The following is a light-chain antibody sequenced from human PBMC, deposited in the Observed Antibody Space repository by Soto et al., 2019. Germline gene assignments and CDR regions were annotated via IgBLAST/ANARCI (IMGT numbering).Light chain of an antibody. Sequence: EIVLTQSPATLSLSPGERATLSCRASQSLSGTLAWFQHKPGQPPRLLIYGASNRAPGRPARFSASGYGTAFTLALSSLEPEDFADYYCQQRTLWPRTFGQGTKVEIK. J-gene: IGKJ1*01. V-gene: IGKV3-11*01. CDR2: GAS. CDR3: QQRTLWPRT. CDR1: QSLSGT.